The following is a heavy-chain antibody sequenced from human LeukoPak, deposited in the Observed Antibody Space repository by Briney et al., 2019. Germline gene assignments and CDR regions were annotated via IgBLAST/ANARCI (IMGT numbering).Heavy chain of an antibody. CDR1: GGSISSSSYY. D-gene: IGHD3-10*01. CDR3: ATSRFSGGLGRFDP. CDR2: IYFSGST. J-gene: IGHJ5*02. V-gene: IGHV4-39*01. Sequence: SETLSLTCTVSGGSISSSSYYWGWIRQPPGKGLEWIGSIYFSGSTHYNPSLESRVTISVDTSKNQVSLKLTSVTAADTAVYYCATSRFSGGLGRFDPWGQGTLVTVSS.